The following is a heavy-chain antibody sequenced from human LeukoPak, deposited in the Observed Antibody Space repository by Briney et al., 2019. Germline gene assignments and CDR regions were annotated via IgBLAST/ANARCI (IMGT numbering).Heavy chain of an antibody. J-gene: IGHJ4*02. CDR2: ISYDGSNK. V-gene: IGHV3-30-3*01. D-gene: IGHD6-13*01. CDR1: GFTFSSYA. CDR3: ARGVWAAGYYFDY. Sequence: GRSLRLSCAASGFTFSSYAMHWVRQAPGKGLGWVAVISYDGSNKYYADSVKGRFTISRDNSKDTLYLQMNSLRAEDTAVYYCARGVWAAGYYFDYWGQGTLVTVSS.